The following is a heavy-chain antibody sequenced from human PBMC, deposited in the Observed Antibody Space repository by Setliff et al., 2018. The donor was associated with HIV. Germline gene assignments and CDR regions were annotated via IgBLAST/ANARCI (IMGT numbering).Heavy chain of an antibody. J-gene: IGHJ6*02. D-gene: IGHD3-10*01. CDR1: GSSISNYY. V-gene: IGHV4-4*09. CDR3: ARTFGDLKHYNYYYNIDV. CDR2: IYTSGST. Sequence: PSETLSLTCTVSGSSISNYYWSWIRQPPGKGLEWIGYIYTSGSTHYNPSLKSRVTISVDTSKNQFSLKLNSVTAADPAVYYCARTFGDLKHYNYYYNIDVWGQGTAVTVSS.